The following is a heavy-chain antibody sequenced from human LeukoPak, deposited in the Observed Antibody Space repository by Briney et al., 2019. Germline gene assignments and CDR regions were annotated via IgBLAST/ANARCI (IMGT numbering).Heavy chain of an antibody. CDR2: ISAYNGNT. V-gene: IGHV1-18*04. Sequence: ASVKVSCKASGHTFTGNYVYWVRQASGQGLEWMGWISAYNGNTNYAQKLQGRVTMTTDTSTSTAYMELRSLRSDDTAVYYCARDGRDYGDYMDVWGKGTTVTVSS. CDR1: GHTFTGNY. D-gene: IGHD4-17*01. CDR3: ARDGRDYGDYMDV. J-gene: IGHJ6*03.